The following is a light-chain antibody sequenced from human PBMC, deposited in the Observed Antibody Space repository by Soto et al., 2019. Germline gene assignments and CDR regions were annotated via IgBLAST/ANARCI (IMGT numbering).Light chain of an antibody. CDR2: DAS. J-gene: IGKJ3*01. CDR3: QQSYSSPFT. CDR1: QSVSRS. Sequence: EIVLTQSPATLSLSPGERATLSCRASQSVSRSLAWFQQKPGQAPRLLIYDASNRATGIPARFSGSGSGTDFTLTINSLQPEDFGTYFCQQSYSSPFTFGPGTRVDVK. V-gene: IGKV3-11*01.